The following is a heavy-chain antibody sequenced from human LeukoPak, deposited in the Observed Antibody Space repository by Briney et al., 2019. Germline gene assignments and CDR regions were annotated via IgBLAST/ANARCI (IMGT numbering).Heavy chain of an antibody. V-gene: IGHV1-2*02. CDR1: VYTFTGYY. D-gene: IGHD3-9*01. J-gene: IGHJ4*02. Sequence: GASVKVSCKASVYTFTGYYMHWVRQAPGQGLEWMGWINPNSGGTYYAQKFQGRVTMTRDTSISTAYMELSRLRSDDTAVYYCARTYDILTGYSYFDYWGQGTLVTVSS. CDR3: ARTYDILTGYSYFDY. CDR2: INPNSGGT.